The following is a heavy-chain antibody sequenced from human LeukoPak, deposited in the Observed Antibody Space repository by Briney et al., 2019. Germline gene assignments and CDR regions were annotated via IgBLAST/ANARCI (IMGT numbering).Heavy chain of an antibody. J-gene: IGHJ4*02. CDR3: AREISRFGI. CDR1: GFTVSSNY. CDR2: TYIGGST. Sequence: GGSLRLSCAASGFTVSSNYMSWVRQAPGKGLEWVSSTYIGGSTYYADSVKGRFTISRDNPNNTLYLQMHSLRAEDTAVYYCAREISRFGIWGQGTLVTVSS. D-gene: IGHD3-16*01. V-gene: IGHV3-66*01.